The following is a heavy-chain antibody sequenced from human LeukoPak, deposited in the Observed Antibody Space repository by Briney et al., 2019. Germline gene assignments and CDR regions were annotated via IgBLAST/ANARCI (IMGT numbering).Heavy chain of an antibody. CDR1: GYTFTSYG. CDR3: ARENNISTGYNNDAFDI. Sequence: ASVKVSCKASGYTFTSYGISWVRQAPGQGLEWMGWISAYNGNTNYAQKLQGRVTITTDTSTSTAYMELRSLRSDDTAVYYCARENNISTGYNNDAFDIWGQGTMVTVSS. J-gene: IGHJ3*02. D-gene: IGHD3-9*01. CDR2: ISAYNGNT. V-gene: IGHV1-18*01.